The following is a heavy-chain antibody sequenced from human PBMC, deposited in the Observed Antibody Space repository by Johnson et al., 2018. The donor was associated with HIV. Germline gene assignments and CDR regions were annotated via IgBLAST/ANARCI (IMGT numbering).Heavy chain of an antibody. CDR3: ARSGYGSGSTHDAFDI. J-gene: IGHJ3*02. V-gene: IGHV3-33*08. CDR1: GFTFSTYN. CDR2: IRYDGGIK. D-gene: IGHD3-10*01. Sequence: VQLVESGGDLVRPGGSLRLSCAASGFTFSTYNMHWVRQAPGKGLEWVAFIRYDGGIKYYEDSVKGRFTISRDNSKNTLYLQMNSLRAEDTAVYYCARSGYGSGSTHDAFDIWGQGTMVTVSS.